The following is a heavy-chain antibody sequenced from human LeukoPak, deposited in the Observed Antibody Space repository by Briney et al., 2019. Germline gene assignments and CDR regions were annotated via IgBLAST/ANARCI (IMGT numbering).Heavy chain of an antibody. V-gene: IGHV3-49*04. CDR2: SRSKAYNGTT. D-gene: IGHD3-10*01. CDR3: TRFGVRGVSGRYYYYGMDV. J-gene: IGHJ6*04. Sequence: GGSLRLSCTASGFTFGDYAMNWVRQAPGKGREWVGFSRSKAYNGTTEYAASVKGRFTISRDDSKSIAYLQMNSLKTEDTAVYYCTRFGVRGVSGRYYYYGMDVWGKGTTVTVSS. CDR1: GFTFGDYA.